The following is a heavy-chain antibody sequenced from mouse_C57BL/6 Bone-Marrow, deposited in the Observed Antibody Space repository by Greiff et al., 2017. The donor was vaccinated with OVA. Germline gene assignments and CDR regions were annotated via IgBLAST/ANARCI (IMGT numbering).Heavy chain of an antibody. CDR2: IWRGGST. CDR3: ARTGKGAWYAD. Sequence: QVQLQQSGPGLVQPSPSLSISCTASGFSLTSYGVHWVRQSPGKGLEWLGVIWRGGSTDYNAAFISRLSISKDNSKSQVFFKMNRLQADDTAIYYCARTGKGAWYADWGQGTLVTVAA. CDR1: GFSLTSYG. V-gene: IGHV2-2*01. J-gene: IGHJ3*01.